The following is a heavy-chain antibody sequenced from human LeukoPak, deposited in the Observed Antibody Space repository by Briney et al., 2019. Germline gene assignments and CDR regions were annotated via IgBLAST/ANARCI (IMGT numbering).Heavy chain of an antibody. Sequence: GGSLRLSCAASGFTFSSYWMSWVRQAPGKGLEGVANIKQDGSEKYYVDSVKGRFTISRDNAKNSLYLQMNSLRAEDTAVYYCAREGEQWLVDAFDIWGQGTMVTVSS. CDR1: GFTFSSYW. V-gene: IGHV3-7*01. D-gene: IGHD6-19*01. CDR2: IKQDGSEK. CDR3: AREGEQWLVDAFDI. J-gene: IGHJ3*02.